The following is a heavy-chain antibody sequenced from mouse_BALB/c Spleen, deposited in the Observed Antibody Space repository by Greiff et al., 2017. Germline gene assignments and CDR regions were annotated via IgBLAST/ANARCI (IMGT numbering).Heavy chain of an antibody. J-gene: IGHJ3*01. CDR2: INPGSGGT. CDR1: GYAFTNYL. CDR3: ARDWEEAWLAY. Sequence: VQLQQSGAELVRPGTSVKVSCKASGYAFTNYLIEWVKRRPGQGLEWIGVINPGSGGTNYNEKFKGKATLTADKSSSTAYMQLSSLTSDDSAVDFCARDWEEAWLAYWGQGTLVTVSA. V-gene: IGHV1-54*01. D-gene: IGHD4-1*01.